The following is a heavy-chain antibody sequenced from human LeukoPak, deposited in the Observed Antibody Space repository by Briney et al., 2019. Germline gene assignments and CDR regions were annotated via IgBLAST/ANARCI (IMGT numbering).Heavy chain of an antibody. CDR2: IYHSGST. V-gene: IGHV4-38-2*02. J-gene: IGHJ4*02. CDR1: GYSISSGYY. Sequence: SETLSLTCTVSGYSISSGYYWGWIRQPPGKGLEWIGSIYHSGSTYYNPSLKSRVTISVDTSKNQFSLKLSSVTAADTAVYYCARGGPLKLITMIAGGAHDYWGQGTLVTVSS. D-gene: IGHD3-22*01. CDR3: ARGGPLKLITMIAGGAHDY.